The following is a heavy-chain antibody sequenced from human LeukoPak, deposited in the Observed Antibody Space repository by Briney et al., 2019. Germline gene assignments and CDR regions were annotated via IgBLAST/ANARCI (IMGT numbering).Heavy chain of an antibody. V-gene: IGHV1-3*01. CDR2: INAGNGNT. CDR1: GYTFTSYA. Sequence: ASVKVSCKASGYTFTSYAMHWVRQAPGQRLEWMGWINAGNGNTKYSQKFQGRVTITRDTSASTAYMELSSQRSEDTAVYYCARKGSSVAGLDYWGQGTLVTVSS. D-gene: IGHD6-19*01. CDR3: ARKGSSVAGLDY. J-gene: IGHJ4*02.